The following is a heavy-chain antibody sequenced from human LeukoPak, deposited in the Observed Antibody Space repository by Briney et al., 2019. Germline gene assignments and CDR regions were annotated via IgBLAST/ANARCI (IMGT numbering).Heavy chain of an antibody. CDR3: ARGQTGYSYGYEEAVDY. Sequence: GASVKVSCKASGYTFTGYYMHWVRQAPGQELEWMGWINPNSGGTNYAQKFQGRVTMTRDTSISTAYMELSRLRSDDTAVYYCARGQTGYSYGYEEAVDYWGQGTLVTVSS. D-gene: IGHD5-18*01. V-gene: IGHV1-2*02. J-gene: IGHJ4*02. CDR2: INPNSGGT. CDR1: GYTFTGYY.